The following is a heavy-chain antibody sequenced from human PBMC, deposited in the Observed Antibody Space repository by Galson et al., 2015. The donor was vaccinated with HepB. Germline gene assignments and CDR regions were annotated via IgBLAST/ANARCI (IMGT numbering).Heavy chain of an antibody. CDR1: GYTFTSYG. CDR2: ISAYNGNT. CDR3: ARDRWEGYSSSWNEIPVRFDY. Sequence: SVKVSCKASGYTFTSYGISWVRQAPGQGLEWMGWISAYNGNTNCAQKLQGRVTMTTDTSTSTAYMELRSLRSDDTAVYYCARDRWEGYSSSWNEIPVRFDYWGQGTTVTVSS. J-gene: IGHJ4*03. V-gene: IGHV1-18*01. D-gene: IGHD6-13*01.